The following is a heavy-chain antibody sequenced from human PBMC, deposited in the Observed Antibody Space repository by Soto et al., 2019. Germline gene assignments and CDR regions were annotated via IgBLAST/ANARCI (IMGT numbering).Heavy chain of an antibody. V-gene: IGHV3-53*01. J-gene: IGHJ4*02. CDR1: GFLVNSAY. Sequence: EVQLVESGGGLIPPGGSLRLSCAASGFLVNSAYMTWVRQAPGKGLEWLSMINSDGSTLYAESVKGRFTISRDNSKNRLDLKMTSLRAEDTAMYYCARSGYSFAWGYWGQGTLVIVTS. D-gene: IGHD5-18*01. CDR2: INSDGST. CDR3: ARSGYSFAWGY.